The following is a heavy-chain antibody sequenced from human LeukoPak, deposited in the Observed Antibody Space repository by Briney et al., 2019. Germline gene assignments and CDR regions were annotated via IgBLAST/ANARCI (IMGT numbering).Heavy chain of an antibody. J-gene: IGHJ5*02. CDR2: IYSNRDT. D-gene: IGHD4-17*01. Sequence: SETLSLTCTVSGDSIRGYYWTWIRQPPGKGLEWIGNIYSNRDTNYSPTHKSRVTMSVDTSYNEISLQLSSVTAADTAVYYCARGRYDYGDYPNWFDPWGQGTLVTVSS. CDR1: GDSIRGYY. CDR3: ARGRYDYGDYPNWFDP. V-gene: IGHV4-59*12.